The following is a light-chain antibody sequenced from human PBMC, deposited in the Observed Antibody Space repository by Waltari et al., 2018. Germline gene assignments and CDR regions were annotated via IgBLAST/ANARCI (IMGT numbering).Light chain of an antibody. CDR3: ASWDDSLNGHWV. V-gene: IGLV1-44*01. J-gene: IGLJ3*02. CDR1: ASKIGGTL. Sequence: QSVLTQTPSAPGTPGQRVTISCSGRASKIGGTLVTWYQQLPGQAPKLLIYRSDLRPSGVPDRFSGSKSGTSASLAISGLQSEDEADYFCASWDDSLNGHWVFGGGTKVTVL. CDR2: RSD.